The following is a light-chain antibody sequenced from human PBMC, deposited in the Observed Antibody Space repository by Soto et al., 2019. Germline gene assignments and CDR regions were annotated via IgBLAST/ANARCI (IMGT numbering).Light chain of an antibody. CDR3: QQHNNWPLT. J-gene: IGKJ4*01. V-gene: IGKV3-15*01. CDR2: GAS. CDR1: QSVSSN. Sequence: EIFMTQSPSTLSASPVERATLSCRASQSVSSNLAWYQQKPGQAPRLLVYGASTRATGIPARFSGSGSGTQFTLTISSLQSEDFAVYYCQQHNNWPLTFGGGTKVDI.